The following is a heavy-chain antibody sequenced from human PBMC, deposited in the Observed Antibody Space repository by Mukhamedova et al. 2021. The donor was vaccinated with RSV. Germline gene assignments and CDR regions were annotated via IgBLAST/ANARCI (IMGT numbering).Heavy chain of an antibody. CDR3: ARVPMVRALFYDY. CDR2: IKQDGSEK. J-gene: IGHJ4*02. D-gene: IGHD3-10*01. Sequence: WMSWVRQAPGKGLEWVANIKQDGSEKYYVDSVKSRFTISRDNAKNSLYLQMNSLRAEDTAVYYCARVPMVRALFYDYWGQGTLVT. V-gene: IGHV3-7*01. CDR1: W.